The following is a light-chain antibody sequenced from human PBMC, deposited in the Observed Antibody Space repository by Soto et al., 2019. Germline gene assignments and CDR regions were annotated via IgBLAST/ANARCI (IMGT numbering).Light chain of an antibody. Sequence: QSVLTQPPSVSGSPGQSVAISCTGTSSVVGSYNRVAWYQQPPGTAPKLIIYDVTNRPSGVPDRFSGSKSSNTASLTISGLQAEDEADYYCNSFTTSSTCVFGTGTKVTVL. CDR1: SSVVGSYNR. V-gene: IGLV2-18*02. CDR2: DVT. CDR3: NSFTTSSTCV. J-gene: IGLJ1*01.